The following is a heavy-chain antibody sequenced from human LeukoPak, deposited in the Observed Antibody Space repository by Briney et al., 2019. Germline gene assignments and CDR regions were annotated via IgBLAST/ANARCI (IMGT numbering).Heavy chain of an antibody. CDR1: GGSISSGSYY. J-gene: IGHJ4*02. V-gene: IGHV4-39*01. CDR3: ARQGYDFWSGYWYYFDY. Sequence: SETLSLTCTVSGGSISSGSYYRGWIRQPPGKGLEWIGSIYYSGSTYYNPSLKSRVTISVDTSKNQFSLKLSSVTAADTAVYYCARQGYDFWSGYWYYFDYWGQGTLVTVSS. CDR2: IYYSGST. D-gene: IGHD3-3*01.